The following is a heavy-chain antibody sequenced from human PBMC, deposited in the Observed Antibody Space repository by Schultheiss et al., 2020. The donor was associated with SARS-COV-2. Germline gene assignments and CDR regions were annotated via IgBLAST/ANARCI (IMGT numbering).Heavy chain of an antibody. CDR2: MCYSGST. CDR3: ARHRRGSSIWYDY. J-gene: IGHJ4*02. CDR1: GGSFRFYY. Sequence: SETLSLTCTVSGGSFRFYYWTWIRQPPGKGLEWIGSMCYSGSTYYNPSLKSRVTISVDTSKNQFSLKLSSVTAADTAVYYCARHRRGSSIWYDYWGQGTLVTVSS. V-gene: IGHV4-39*01. D-gene: IGHD6-13*01.